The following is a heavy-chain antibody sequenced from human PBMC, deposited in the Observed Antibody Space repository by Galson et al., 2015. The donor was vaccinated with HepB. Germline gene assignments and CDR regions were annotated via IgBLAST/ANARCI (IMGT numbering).Heavy chain of an antibody. CDR2: ISSSSSYI. Sequence: SLRLSCAASGFTFSSYSMNWVRQAPGKGLEWVSSISSSSSYIYYADSVKGRFTISRDNAKNSLYLQMNSLRAEDTAVYYCARIDCTNGVCPFPDAFDIWGQGTMVTVSS. CDR1: GFTFSSYS. D-gene: IGHD2-8*01. J-gene: IGHJ3*02. V-gene: IGHV3-21*01. CDR3: ARIDCTNGVCPFPDAFDI.